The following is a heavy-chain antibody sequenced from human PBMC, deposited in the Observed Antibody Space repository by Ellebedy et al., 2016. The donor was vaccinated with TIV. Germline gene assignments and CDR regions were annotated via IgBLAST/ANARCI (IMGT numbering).Heavy chain of an antibody. Sequence: GGSLRLXCAASGFIFADYDMSWVRQAPGKGLEWVSGINWNGTSTGYADSVKGRFTISRDNAKISLYLQMNSLRAEDTALYYCARDILGSSPDYWGQGTLVTVSS. D-gene: IGHD3-10*01. CDR3: ARDILGSSPDY. J-gene: IGHJ4*02. CDR1: GFIFADYD. V-gene: IGHV3-20*04. CDR2: INWNGTST.